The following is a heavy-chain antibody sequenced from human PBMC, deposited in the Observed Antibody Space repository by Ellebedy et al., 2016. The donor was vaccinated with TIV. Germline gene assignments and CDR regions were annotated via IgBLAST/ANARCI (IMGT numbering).Heavy chain of an antibody. CDR2: ISSSSSIV. CDR3: ARDSRIYSYRPLGFAY. D-gene: IGHD5-12*01. J-gene: IGHJ4*02. CDR1: GFTFSSYS. Sequence: GESLKISCAASGFTFSSYSMNWVRQAPGKGLEWVSYISSSSSIVYYAESVKGRFTISRDNAKNSLYLKMNSLRDEETAVYYCARDSRIYSYRPLGFAYWGQGTLVTVSS. V-gene: IGHV3-48*02.